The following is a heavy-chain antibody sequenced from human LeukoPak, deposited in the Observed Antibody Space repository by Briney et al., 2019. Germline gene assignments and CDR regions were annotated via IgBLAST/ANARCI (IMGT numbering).Heavy chain of an antibody. D-gene: IGHD2-15*01. CDR1: GGSISSSNW. V-gene: IGHV4-4*02. CDR3: ARDLGYCSGGSCYPYNY. CDR2: IYHSGST. J-gene: IGHJ4*02. Sequence: SGTLSLTCAVSGGSISSSNWWSWVRQPPGKGLEWIGEIYHSGSTNYNPSLKSRVTISVDKSKNQFSLKLSSVTAADTAVYYCARDLGYCSGGSCYPYNYWGQGTLVTVSS.